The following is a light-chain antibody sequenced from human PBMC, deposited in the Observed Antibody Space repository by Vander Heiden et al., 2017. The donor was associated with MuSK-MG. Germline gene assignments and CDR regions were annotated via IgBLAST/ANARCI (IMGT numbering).Light chain of an antibody. Sequence: QSALTQPASVSGSPGQSIPICCTGTSSVFGGYNYVSWYQHHPGKAPKLMIYDVSNRPSGVSNRFSGSKSGNTASLTISGLQAGDEADYYCSSYTSSSLYVFGTGTKVTVL. J-gene: IGLJ1*01. CDR2: DVS. CDR1: SSVFGGYNY. V-gene: IGLV2-14*03. CDR3: SSYTSSSLYV.